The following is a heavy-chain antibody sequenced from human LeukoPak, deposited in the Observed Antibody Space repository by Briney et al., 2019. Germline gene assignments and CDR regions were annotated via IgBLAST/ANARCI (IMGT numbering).Heavy chain of an antibody. CDR2: ISYDGSNK. Sequence: GGSLRLSCAASGFTFSSYAMHWVRQAPGKGLEWVAVISYDGSNKYYADSVKGRFTISRDNSKNTLYLQMNSLRAEDTAVYYCARVAWPDAFDIWGQGTRVTVS. J-gene: IGHJ3*02. V-gene: IGHV3-30-3*01. CDR1: GFTFSSYA. CDR3: ARVAWPDAFDI. D-gene: IGHD5-24*01.